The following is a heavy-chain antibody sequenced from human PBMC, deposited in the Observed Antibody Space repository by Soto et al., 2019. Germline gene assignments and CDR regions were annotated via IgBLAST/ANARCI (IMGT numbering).Heavy chain of an antibody. CDR3: ARDAGSYNEGHYYYGMDV. Sequence: QVQLVQSGAEVRKPGSSVKVSCKASGGTFSSYAISWVRQAPGQGLEWMGGIIPIFGTANFAQKFQGRVTITADESKSTAYMELSSLRSDDTAVHYCARDAGSYNEGHYYYGMDVWGQGTTVTVSS. D-gene: IGHD1-26*01. J-gene: IGHJ6*02. CDR1: GGTFSSYA. V-gene: IGHV1-69*01. CDR2: IIPIFGTA.